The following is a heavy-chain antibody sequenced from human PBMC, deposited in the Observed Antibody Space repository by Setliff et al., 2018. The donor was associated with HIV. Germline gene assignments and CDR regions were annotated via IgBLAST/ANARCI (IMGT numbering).Heavy chain of an antibody. V-gene: IGHV3-30*04. D-gene: IGHD3-3*01. CDR2: ISYDGTNE. CDR3: ARGQGILRVGDY. J-gene: IGHJ4*02. CDR1: GFNFSRND. Sequence: SCAASGFNFSRNDMHWVRQAPGKGLEWMAAISYDGTNEWYADSVKGRFTISRDNSQNTVFLQMDSLRPEDTAFYYCARGQGILRVGDYWGPGTLVT.